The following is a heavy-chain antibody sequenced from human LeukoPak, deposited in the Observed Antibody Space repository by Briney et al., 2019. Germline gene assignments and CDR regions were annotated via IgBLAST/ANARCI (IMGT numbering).Heavy chain of an antibody. Sequence: GGSLRLSCAASGFTFSNSDMHWVRQATGNGLEWVSAIGTAGDTYYPDSVKGRFTISRENAKNSLYLQMNSLRAGDTAVYYCASELRTAAGFDAYDLWGQGTMVTVSS. V-gene: IGHV3-13*01. J-gene: IGHJ3*01. CDR2: IGTAGDT. D-gene: IGHD6-13*01. CDR3: ASELRTAAGFDAYDL. CDR1: GFTFSNSD.